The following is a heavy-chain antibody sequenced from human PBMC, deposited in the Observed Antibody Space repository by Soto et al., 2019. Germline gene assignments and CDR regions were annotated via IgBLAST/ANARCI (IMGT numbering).Heavy chain of an antibody. Sequence: QVQLQQWGAGLLKPSETLSLTCAVYGGTFRGYYWSWVRQPPGKGLEWIGEINHSGSTDYNSSLKSRVTISIDTSKSQFSLNLSSVTAADTAVYYCARGRTYYDFWSGHCTVTNDAFDFWGQGTMVTVSS. V-gene: IGHV4-34*01. CDR2: INHSGST. CDR1: GGTFRGYY. CDR3: ARGRTYYDFWSGHCTVTNDAFDF. D-gene: IGHD3-3*01. J-gene: IGHJ3*01.